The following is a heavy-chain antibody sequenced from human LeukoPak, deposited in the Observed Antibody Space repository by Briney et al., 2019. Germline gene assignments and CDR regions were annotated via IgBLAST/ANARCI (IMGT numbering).Heavy chain of an antibody. J-gene: IGHJ4*02. CDR3: ARSSIAAAGTVGFDY. D-gene: IGHD6-13*01. Sequence: GASVKISCKASGYTFTSYGISWVRQAPGQGLEWMGGISAYNGNTNYAQKLQGRVTMTTDTSTSTAYMELRSLRSDDTAVYYCARSSIAAAGTVGFDYWGQGTLVTVSS. V-gene: IGHV1-18*04. CDR1: GYTFTSYG. CDR2: ISAYNGNT.